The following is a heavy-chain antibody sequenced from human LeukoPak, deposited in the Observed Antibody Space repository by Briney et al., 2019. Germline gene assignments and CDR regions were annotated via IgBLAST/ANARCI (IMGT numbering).Heavy chain of an antibody. CDR2: MNPNSGNT. D-gene: IGHD2-2*01. J-gene: IGHJ5*02. CDR1: GYTFTSYD. Sequence: ASVKVSCKASGYTFTSYDINWVRQATGQGLEWMGWMNPNSGNTGYAQKFQGRVTITRNTSISTAYMELSSLRSEDPAVYYCARAQIVVVPAANWFDPWGQGTLVTVSS. CDR3: ARAQIVVVPAANWFDP. V-gene: IGHV1-8*03.